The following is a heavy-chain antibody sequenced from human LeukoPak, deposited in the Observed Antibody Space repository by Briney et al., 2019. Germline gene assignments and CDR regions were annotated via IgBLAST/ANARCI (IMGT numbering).Heavy chain of an antibody. V-gene: IGHV3-23*01. Sequence: GGSLRLSCAASGFTFSTYAMSWVRQAPGKGLEWVAAISGSGGSTFYADSVKGRFTISRGNSKKTLYVQMNSLRVEDAAVYYCAKGLGNMVRGVIIGDFDYWGQGILVTVSS. CDR3: AKGLGNMVRGVIIGDFDY. CDR2: ISGSGGST. J-gene: IGHJ4*02. CDR1: GFTFSTYA. D-gene: IGHD3-10*01.